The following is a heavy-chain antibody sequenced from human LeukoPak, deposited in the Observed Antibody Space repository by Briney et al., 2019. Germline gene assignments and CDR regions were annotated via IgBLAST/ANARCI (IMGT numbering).Heavy chain of an antibody. CDR2: ISSSGST. CDR1: GDSISSGDYY. D-gene: IGHD4-23*01. Sequence: SETLSLTCTVSGDSISSGDYYWSWIRQPAGKGLEWIGRISSSGSTNYNPSLKSRVTISVDTSKNQFSLKLSSVTAADTAVYYCARGPVVKGYYYYMDVWGKGTTVTVSS. CDR3: ARGPVVKGYYYYMDV. J-gene: IGHJ6*03. V-gene: IGHV4-61*02.